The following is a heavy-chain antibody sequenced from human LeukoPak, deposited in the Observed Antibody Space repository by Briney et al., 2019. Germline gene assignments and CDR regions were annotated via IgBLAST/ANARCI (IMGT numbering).Heavy chain of an antibody. V-gene: IGHV1-69*01. CDR1: VGTFSSYA. CDR2: IIPIFGTA. J-gene: IGHJ5*02. Sequence: GSSVKVSCKASVGTFSSYAISWVRQAPGQGLEWMGGIIPIFGTANYAQKFQGRVTITADESTSTAYMELSSLRSEDTAVYYCARVGYPDIVVVPDNWLDPWGQGTLVTVSS. CDR3: ARVGYPDIVVVPDNWLDP. D-gene: IGHD2-2*01.